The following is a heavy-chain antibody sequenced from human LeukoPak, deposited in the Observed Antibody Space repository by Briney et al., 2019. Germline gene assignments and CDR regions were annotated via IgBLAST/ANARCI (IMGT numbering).Heavy chain of an antibody. J-gene: IGHJ5*02. CDR2: IYTSGNT. CDR1: AGSISSYS. V-gene: IGHV4-4*07. D-gene: IGHD6-13*01. Sequence: SETLSLTCTVSAGSISSYSWSWIRQPAGKGLEWIGRIYTSGNTNYNPSLKSRVTMSVDTSKNQFSLKLSSVTAADTAVYYCATRPDIASTGPGWFDPWGQGTLVTVSS. CDR3: ATRPDIASTGPGWFDP.